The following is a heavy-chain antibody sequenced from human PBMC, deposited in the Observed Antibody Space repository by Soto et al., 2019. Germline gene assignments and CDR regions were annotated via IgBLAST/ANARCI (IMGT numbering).Heavy chain of an antibody. J-gene: IGHJ6*04. V-gene: IGHV3-23*01. CDR3: AKDLRGSSIVVVPQDV. D-gene: IGHD2-2*01. Sequence: GGSLRLSCAASGFTFSSYAMSWVRQAPGKGLEWVSAISGSGGSTYYADSVKGRFTISRDNSKNTLYLQMNSLRAEDTAVYYCAKDLRGSSIVVVPQDVWGKGTTVTVSS. CDR2: ISGSGGST. CDR1: GFTFSSYA.